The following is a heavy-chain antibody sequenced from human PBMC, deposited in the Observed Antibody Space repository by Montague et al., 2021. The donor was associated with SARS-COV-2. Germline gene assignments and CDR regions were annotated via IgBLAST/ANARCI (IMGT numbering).Heavy chain of an antibody. D-gene: IGHD3-22*01. J-gene: IGHJ3*02. Sequence: TLSLTCTVSGGSISSGGYYWSWIRPHPGKGLEWIGYIYYSGSTYYNPSLQSRVTISVDTSKNKFSLKLSSVTAADTAVYYCASASITMIVVVDAFDIWGQGTMVTVSS. CDR3: ASASITMIVVVDAFDI. CDR2: IYYSGST. V-gene: IGHV4-31*03. CDR1: GGSISSGGYY.